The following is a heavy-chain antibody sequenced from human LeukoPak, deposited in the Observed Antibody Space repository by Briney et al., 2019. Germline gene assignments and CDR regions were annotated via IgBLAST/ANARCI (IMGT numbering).Heavy chain of an antibody. CDR3: ARTWTSFGTFDP. CDR1: GYTFTSYY. CDR2: INPSDGST. D-gene: IGHD3-3*01. Sequence: ASVKVSCKASGYTFTSYYMHWVRQAPGQGLEWMGIINPSDGSTDYAQKFQGRVTMTRDTSTNTVYMELGSLRSEDTAVYYCARTWTSFGTFDPWGQGTLVTVSS. J-gene: IGHJ5*02. V-gene: IGHV1-46*01.